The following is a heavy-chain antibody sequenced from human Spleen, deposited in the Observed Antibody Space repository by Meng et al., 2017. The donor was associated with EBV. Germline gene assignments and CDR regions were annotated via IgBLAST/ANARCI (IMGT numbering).Heavy chain of an antibody. Sequence: QIPLKESGPTLLKPTQTLTLNCTFSGSSLSTSGVGVGWIRQPPGKALECLALIYWDDVERYSPSLRSRLTITKDTSKNQVFLTMTNMDPVDTATYYCAHALGHFDYWGQGTLVTVSS. CDR1: GSSLSTSGVG. V-gene: IGHV2-5*02. CDR3: AHALGHFDY. D-gene: IGHD7-27*01. J-gene: IGHJ4*02. CDR2: IYWDDVE.